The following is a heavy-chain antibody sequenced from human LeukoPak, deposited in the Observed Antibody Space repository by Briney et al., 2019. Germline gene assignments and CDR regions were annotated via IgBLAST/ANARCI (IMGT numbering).Heavy chain of an antibody. CDR1: GYTFTSYG. CDR3: ARSGRYCGSGSLDDY. D-gene: IGHD3-10*01. V-gene: IGHV1-18*01. J-gene: IGHJ4*02. CDR2: ISAYNGNT. Sequence: ASVKVSCKASGYTFTSYGISWVRQAPEQGLEWMGWISAYNGNTNYAQKLQGRVTMTTDTSTSTAYMELRSLRSDDTAVYYCARSGRYCGSGSLDDYWGQGTLVTVSS.